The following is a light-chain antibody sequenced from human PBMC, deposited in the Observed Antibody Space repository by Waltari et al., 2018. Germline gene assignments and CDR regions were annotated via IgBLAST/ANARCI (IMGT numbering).Light chain of an antibody. V-gene: IGLV2-14*01. J-gene: IGLJ3*02. CDR1: TSDVGGYNY. CDR3: SSYTRSTTLV. CDR2: EVS. Sequence: SITISCTGTTSDVGGYNYVSWYQQHPGSAPKLILYEVSNRPSGVSNRFSGSKSGTTASLTISGLQAEDEADYYCSSYTRSTTLVFGGGTKLTVL.